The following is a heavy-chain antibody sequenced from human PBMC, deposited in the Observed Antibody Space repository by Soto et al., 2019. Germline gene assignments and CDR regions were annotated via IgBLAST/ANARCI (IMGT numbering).Heavy chain of an antibody. CDR1: GFTFSTYW. CDR2: MDQDGSET. Sequence: EVQLVESGGGLVQPGGSLRLSCAASGFTFSTYWMTWVRQPPGKGLEWVANMDQDGSETYYVDSVRGRFTVSRDNAKNSLYLQMNSPRVEDTAVYYCVCGGNCFIYWGQGTLVTVSP. V-gene: IGHV3-7*01. CDR3: VCGGNCFIY. J-gene: IGHJ4*02. D-gene: IGHD3-16*01.